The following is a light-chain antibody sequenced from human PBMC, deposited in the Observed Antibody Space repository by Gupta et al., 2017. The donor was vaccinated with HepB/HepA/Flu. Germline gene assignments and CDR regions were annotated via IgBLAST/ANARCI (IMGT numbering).Light chain of an antibody. CDR2: DVS. CDR3: NSYTSSSTVI. CDR1: SSDVGPYHY. J-gene: IGLJ2*01. Sequence: QSALTQPASVPGSPGPSLTISCPGTSSDVGPYHYASWYQQHPAKAPKVIIFDVSNRPAVVSNRFSGSKSGNTASLTISGLQAEDEADYYCNSYTSSSTVIFGGGTKLTVL. V-gene: IGLV2-14*03.